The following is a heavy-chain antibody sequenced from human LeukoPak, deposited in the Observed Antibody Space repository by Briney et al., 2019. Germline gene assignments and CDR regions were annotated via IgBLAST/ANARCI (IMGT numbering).Heavy chain of an antibody. CDR1: GGSISSSSDY. D-gene: IGHD1-26*01. Sequence: SETLSLTCTVSGGSISSSSDYWSWIRQPPGKGLEWIGYIYYSGSTNYNPSLKSRVTISVDTSKNQFSLKLSSVTAADTAVYYCARSGSYLSFDIWGQGTMVTVSS. CDR3: ARSGSYLSFDI. J-gene: IGHJ3*02. V-gene: IGHV4-61*01. CDR2: IYYSGST.